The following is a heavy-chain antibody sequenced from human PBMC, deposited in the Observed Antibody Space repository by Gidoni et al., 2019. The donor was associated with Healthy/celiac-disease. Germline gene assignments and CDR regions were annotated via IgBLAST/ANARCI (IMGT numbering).Heavy chain of an antibody. Sequence: QVPLVQSGAEVKTPGSSETVSCKASGGTFSSYAIRWVRQAPGQGLEWMGGIIPIFGTANYAQKFQGRVTITADESTRTAYMELSSRRSEDTAVYYCARGYYDSSGLIDIWGEGTMVTVSS. D-gene: IGHD3-22*01. V-gene: IGHV1-69*01. J-gene: IGHJ3*02. CDR2: IIPIFGTA. CDR1: GGTFSSYA. CDR3: ARGYYDSSGLIDI.